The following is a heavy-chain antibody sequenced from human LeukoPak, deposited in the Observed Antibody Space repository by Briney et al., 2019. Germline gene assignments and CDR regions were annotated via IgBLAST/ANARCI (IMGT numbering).Heavy chain of an antibody. CDR3: AKRGVVIRVILVGFHKEANYFDS. V-gene: IGHV3-23*01. Sequence: GSLRLSCAVSGVTLSNYGMSWVRQAPGKGLESVAGISGSGGSTNYADSVKGRFTISRDSPKNTLYLQMNSLRAEDTAVYFCAKRGVVIRVILVGFHKEANYFDSWGQGALVTVSS. J-gene: IGHJ4*02. D-gene: IGHD3-22*01. CDR2: ISGSGGST. CDR1: GVTLSNYG.